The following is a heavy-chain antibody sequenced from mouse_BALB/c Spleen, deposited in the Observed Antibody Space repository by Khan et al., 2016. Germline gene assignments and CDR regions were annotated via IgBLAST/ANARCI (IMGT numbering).Heavy chain of an antibody. V-gene: IGHV3-2*02. CDR3: ARAYDGYYRWLAY. CDR2: ISYSGST. Sequence: EVQLQESGPGLVKPSQSLSLTCTVTGYSITSDYAWNWIRQFPGNKLEWMGYISYSGSTSYNPSLKSRISITRDTSKNQFFLQLNSVTTEDTAPYYVARAYDGYYRWLAYWGQGTLVTVSA. J-gene: IGHJ3*01. D-gene: IGHD2-3*01. CDR1: GYSITSDYA.